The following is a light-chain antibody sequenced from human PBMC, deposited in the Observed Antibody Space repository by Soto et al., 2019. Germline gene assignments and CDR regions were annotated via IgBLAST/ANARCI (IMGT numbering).Light chain of an antibody. CDR3: LLSYSGARSGV. V-gene: IGLV7-46*01. CDR1: TGAVTSGHY. Sequence: QAVVTQEPSLTVSPGGRVTLTCGSSTGAVTSGHYPYWFQQKPGQAPRTLIFDTSNKHSWTPARFSGSLLGDKAALTLSGAQPEDEAEYYCLLSYSGARSGVFGGGTQLTVL. J-gene: IGLJ3*02. CDR2: DTS.